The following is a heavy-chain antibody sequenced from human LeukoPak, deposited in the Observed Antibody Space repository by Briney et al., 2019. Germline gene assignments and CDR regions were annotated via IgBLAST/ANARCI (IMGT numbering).Heavy chain of an antibody. V-gene: IGHV1-69*13. CDR2: IIPIFGTA. CDR3: AAPKSYDFRNPLAFDY. Sequence: GASVKVSCKASGYTFPSYFMHWVRQAPGQGLEWMGGIIPIFGTANYAQKFQGRVTITADESTSTAYMELSSLRSEDTAVYYCAAPKSYDFRNPLAFDYWGQGTLVTVSS. CDR1: GYTFPSYF. D-gene: IGHD3-3*01. J-gene: IGHJ4*02.